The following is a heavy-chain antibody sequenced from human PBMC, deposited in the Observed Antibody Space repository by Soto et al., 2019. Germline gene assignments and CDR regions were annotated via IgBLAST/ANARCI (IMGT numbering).Heavy chain of an antibody. CDR1: GDSISSYY. CDR2: ISYSGST. Sequence: SETLSLTCAVSGDSISSYYWGWIRQLPGKGLEWMGYISYSGSTNYNPSLKSRVTISSDTTKNQLSLKLTSVTAADTAVYHCARGYATSWYTYYFDYWGQGALVTVSS. D-gene: IGHD6-13*01. J-gene: IGHJ4*02. V-gene: IGHV4-59*08. CDR3: ARGYATSWYTYYFDY.